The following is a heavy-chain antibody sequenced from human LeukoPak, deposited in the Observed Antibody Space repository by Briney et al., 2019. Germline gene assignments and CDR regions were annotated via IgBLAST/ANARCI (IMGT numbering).Heavy chain of an antibody. J-gene: IGHJ4*02. CDR1: EFTFSSYW. D-gene: IGHD3-10*01. V-gene: IGHV3-7*01. CDR2: IKQDGSEQ. CDR3: ASYGSGSLYYFDY. Sequence: GGSLRLSCAASEFTFSSYWMSWVRQAPGKGLEWVANIKQDGSEQYYVDSVKGRFTISRDNAKNSLYLQMNSLRVEDTAVYYCASYGSGSLYYFDYWGQGTLVTVSS.